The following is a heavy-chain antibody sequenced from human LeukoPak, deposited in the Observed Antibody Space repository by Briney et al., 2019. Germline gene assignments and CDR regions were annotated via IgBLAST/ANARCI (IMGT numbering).Heavy chain of an antibody. CDR3: ARRPHYTADACYTRWFDS. J-gene: IGHJ5*01. CDR2: MYHSGLT. Sequence: SETLSLTCTVSGYSISSGYFWGWLRQPPGEGLEWIGSMYHSGLTYYIPSLKSRVTMSVDTARNQFSLKMTSVTAADTAVYYCARRPHYTADACYTRWFDSGVQGTLLTVPS. D-gene: IGHD2-2*02. CDR1: GYSISSGYF. V-gene: IGHV4-38-2*02.